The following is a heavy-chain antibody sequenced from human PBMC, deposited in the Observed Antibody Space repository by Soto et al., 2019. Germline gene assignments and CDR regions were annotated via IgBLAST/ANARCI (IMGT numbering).Heavy chain of an antibody. CDR1: GYAFTSYG. Sequence: ASVKVSCKASGYAFTSYGISWVRQAPGQGLEWMGWISAYNGNTNYAQKLQGRVTMTTDTSTSTAYMELRSLRSDDTAVYYCASSLDYGDYIVGYAFDIWGQGTLVTVS. D-gene: IGHD4-17*01. CDR3: ASSLDYGDYIVGYAFDI. V-gene: IGHV1-18*04. CDR2: ISAYNGNT. J-gene: IGHJ3*02.